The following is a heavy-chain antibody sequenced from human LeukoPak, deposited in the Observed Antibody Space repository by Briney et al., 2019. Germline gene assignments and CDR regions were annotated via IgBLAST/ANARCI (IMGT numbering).Heavy chain of an antibody. CDR2: ISAYNGNT. V-gene: IGHV1-18*01. CDR3: ARGPLYCSSTSCYFDWFDP. Sequence: ASVKVSCKASGYTFTSYGISWVRQAPGQGLEWMGWISAYNGNTNYAQKLQGRVTMTTDTSTSTAYMELRSLKSDDTAVYYCARGPLYCSSTSCYFDWFDPWGQGTLVTVSS. CDR1: GYTFTSYG. D-gene: IGHD2-2*01. J-gene: IGHJ5*02.